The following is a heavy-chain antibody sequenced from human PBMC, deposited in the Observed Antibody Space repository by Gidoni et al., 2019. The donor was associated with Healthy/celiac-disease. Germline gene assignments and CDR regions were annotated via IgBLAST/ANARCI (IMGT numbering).Heavy chain of an antibody. CDR2: ISYDGSNK. Sequence: QVQLVESGGGVVQPGRSLRLSCAASGFPFRSYAMHWVRQAPGKGLEWVAVISYDGSNKYYADSVKGRFTISRDNSKNTLYLQMNSLRAEDTAVYYCARSIAVAGPAQFDYWGQGTLVTVSS. CDR3: ARSIAVAGPAQFDY. D-gene: IGHD6-19*01. V-gene: IGHV3-30*01. CDR1: GFPFRSYA. J-gene: IGHJ4*02.